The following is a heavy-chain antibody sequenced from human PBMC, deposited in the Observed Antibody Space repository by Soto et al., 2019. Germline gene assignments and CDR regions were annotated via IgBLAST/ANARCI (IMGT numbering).Heavy chain of an antibody. CDR1: GYTFTSYY. V-gene: IGHV1-46*01. D-gene: IGHD5-12*01. Sequence: GASVKVSCKASGYTFTSYYMHWVRQAPGQGLEWMGIINPSGGSTSYAQKFQGRVTMTRDTSTSTVYMELSSLRSEDTAVYYCAREMATTTEGGNWFDPWGQGTLVTVSS. CDR2: INPSGGST. CDR3: AREMATTTEGGNWFDP. J-gene: IGHJ5*02.